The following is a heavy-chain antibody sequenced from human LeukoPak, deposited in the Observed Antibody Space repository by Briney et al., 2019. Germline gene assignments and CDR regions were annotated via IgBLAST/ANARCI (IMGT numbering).Heavy chain of an antibody. CDR3: AELGITMIGGV. J-gene: IGHJ6*04. V-gene: IGHV3-48*03. D-gene: IGHD3-10*02. CDR1: GFTFSSYE. CDR2: ISSRGSSI. Sequence: GGSLRLSCAASGFTFSSYEMNWVRQAPGKGLEWVSYISSRGSSINYADSVKGRFTISRDNAKNSLYLQMNSLRAEDTAVYYCAELGITMIGGVWGKGTTVTVSS.